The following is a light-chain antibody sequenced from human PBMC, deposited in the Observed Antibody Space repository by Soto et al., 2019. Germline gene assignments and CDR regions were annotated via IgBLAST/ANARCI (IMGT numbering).Light chain of an antibody. Sequence: QSALTQPASVSGSPGQSITISCTGTSSDVGNYDFVSWYQHHPGKAPKLMIYEVSNRPSGVSNRFSGSKSGNTASLTISGLQAEDEADYYCISYTSSITWVFGGGTKLTVL. CDR1: SSDVGNYDF. CDR2: EVS. J-gene: IGLJ3*02. V-gene: IGLV2-14*01. CDR3: ISYTSSITWV.